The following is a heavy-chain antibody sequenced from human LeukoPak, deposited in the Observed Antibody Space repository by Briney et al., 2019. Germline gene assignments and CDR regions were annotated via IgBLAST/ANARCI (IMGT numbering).Heavy chain of an antibody. CDR1: GFIFSSHG. Sequence: GGSLRLSCAASGFIFSSHGMHWVRQAPGKGLEWVAVIWYDGSNKYYADSVKGRFTISRDNSKNTVYLQMNSLRVEDTAIYYCARGQEFDDGVFDSWGQGTLVTVSS. D-gene: IGHD1-1*01. CDR3: ARGQEFDDGVFDS. CDR2: IWYDGSNK. V-gene: IGHV3-33*01. J-gene: IGHJ4*02.